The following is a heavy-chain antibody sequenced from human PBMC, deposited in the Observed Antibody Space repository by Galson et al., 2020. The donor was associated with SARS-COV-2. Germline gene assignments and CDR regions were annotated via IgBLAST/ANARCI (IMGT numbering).Heavy chain of an antibody. V-gene: IGHV3-7*03. D-gene: IGHD3-10*01. J-gene: IGHJ4*02. CDR2: IKEDGNEK. CDR1: GFTFSKYW. Sequence: GGSLRLSCEASGFTFSKYWMDWVRQAPGKGLEWVANIKEDGNEKYYVDSVKGRFTISRDNAKRSLYLQMNSLRAEDTALYYCARSTSYYGSGSYRDYWGQGTLVTVSS. CDR3: ARSTSYYGSGSYRDY.